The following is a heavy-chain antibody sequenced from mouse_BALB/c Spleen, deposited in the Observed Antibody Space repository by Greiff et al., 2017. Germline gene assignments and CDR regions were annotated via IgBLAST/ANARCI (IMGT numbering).Heavy chain of an antibody. Sequence: QVQLKESGPELVKPGASVKMSCKASGYTFTSYYIHWVKQRPGQGLEWIGWIYPGDGSTKYNEKFKGKTTLTADKSSSTAYMLLSSLTSEDSAIYFCARSGGLGFDYWGQGTTLTVSS. D-gene: IGHD1-3*01. CDR2: IYPGDGST. V-gene: IGHV1S56*01. CDR1: GYTFTSYY. CDR3: ARSGGLGFDY. J-gene: IGHJ2*01.